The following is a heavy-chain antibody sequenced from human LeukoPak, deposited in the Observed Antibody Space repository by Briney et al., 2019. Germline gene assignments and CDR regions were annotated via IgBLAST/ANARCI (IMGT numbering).Heavy chain of an antibody. J-gene: IGHJ4*02. CDR1: GFTFSSYY. CDR3: AKGRYSSTWCSDH. V-gene: IGHV3-21*01. Sequence: GGSLRLSCAASGFTFSSYYMNWVRQAPGKGLEWVSSISSSSSYIYYADSVKGRFTISRDYPKNTLFLQMSSLRAEDTAVYYCAKGRYSSTWCSDHWGQGTLVTVSS. CDR2: ISSSSSYI. D-gene: IGHD6-13*01.